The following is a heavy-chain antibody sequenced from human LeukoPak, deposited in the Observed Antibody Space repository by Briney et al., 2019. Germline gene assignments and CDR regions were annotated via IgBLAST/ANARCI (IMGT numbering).Heavy chain of an antibody. Sequence: SETLSLTCTVSGGSISSGGYYWSWIRQHPGKGLEWIGYIYYSGSTYYNPSLKSRVTISVDTSKNQFSLKLSSVTAADTAVYYCARVYGGNSSFRYYFDYWGQETLVTASS. D-gene: IGHD4-23*01. V-gene: IGHV4-31*03. CDR3: ARVYGGNSSFRYYFDY. CDR2: IYYSGST. J-gene: IGHJ4*02. CDR1: GGSISSGGYY.